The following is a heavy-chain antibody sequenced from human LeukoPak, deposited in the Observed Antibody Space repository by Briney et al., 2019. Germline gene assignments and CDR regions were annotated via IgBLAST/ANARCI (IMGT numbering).Heavy chain of an antibody. CDR1: GGPISSYY. Sequence: ETLSLTCTVSGGPISSYYWSWIRQPPGKGLEWIGYIYYSGSTNYNPSLKSRVTISVDTSKNQFSLKLTSVTAADTAVYYCARTMEGYCSGGSCYQYSYYMDVWGKGTTVTVSS. J-gene: IGHJ6*03. D-gene: IGHD2-15*01. CDR3: ARTMEGYCSGGSCYQYSYYMDV. CDR2: IYYSGST. V-gene: IGHV4-59*01.